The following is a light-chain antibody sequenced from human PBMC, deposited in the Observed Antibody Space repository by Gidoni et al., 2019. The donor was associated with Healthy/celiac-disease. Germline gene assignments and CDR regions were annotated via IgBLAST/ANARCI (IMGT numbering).Light chain of an antibody. Sequence: IQMTHSPSSLSASVGDRVTITCQASHDISNYLNWYQQKTGKAPKLLIYDASNLETGVPSSLSGSGSGTDFTFTISSLQPEDMATYYCQQYDNLPLTFGGGTKVEIK. V-gene: IGKV1-33*01. CDR2: DAS. CDR3: QQYDNLPLT. J-gene: IGKJ4*01. CDR1: HDISNY.